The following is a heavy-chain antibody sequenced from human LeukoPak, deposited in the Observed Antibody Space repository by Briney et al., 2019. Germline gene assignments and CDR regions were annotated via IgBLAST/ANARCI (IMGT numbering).Heavy chain of an antibody. D-gene: IGHD1-26*01. CDR2: FFYGGSP. Sequence: SETLSLTCAVSGYSISSGYSWGWIRQPPGKGLEWIGSFFYGGSPYYNPPLKSRVTISVDTSKNQFSLKVTSLTAADTAVYYCVRIISGSYFDNWGQGTLLSVSS. J-gene: IGHJ4*02. CDR3: VRIISGSYFDN. CDR1: GYSISSGYS. V-gene: IGHV4-38-2*01.